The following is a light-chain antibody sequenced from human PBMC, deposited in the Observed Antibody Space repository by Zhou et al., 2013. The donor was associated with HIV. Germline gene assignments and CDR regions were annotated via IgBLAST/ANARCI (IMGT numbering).Light chain of an antibody. V-gene: IGKV3-11*01. CDR2: DAS. J-gene: IGKJ2*01. Sequence: DIVLTQSPAIVSLSLGERATLSCRASQSVSNFVAWYQQKPGQAPRLLIFDASTRAAGIPDRFTASGSGTDFNLTISSLEPEDAAVYYCHQRSDWLCSFGQGTKVEIK. CDR1: QSVSNF. CDR3: HQRSDWLCS.